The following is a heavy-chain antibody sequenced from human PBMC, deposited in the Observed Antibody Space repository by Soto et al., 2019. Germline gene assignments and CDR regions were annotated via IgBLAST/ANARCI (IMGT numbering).Heavy chain of an antibody. V-gene: IGHV2-5*01. CDR1: GFSLSTSGVG. Sequence: QITLKESGPTLVKPTQTLTLTCTFSGFSLSTSGVGVGWIRQPPGKALEWLALIYWNDDKGYSPSLKSRLTITKVPAKNQVVLTMTDMDPVDTATYYCAHRRDRITMIVVVHHAFDIWGQGTLVTVSS. CDR2: IYWNDDK. D-gene: IGHD3-22*01. CDR3: AHRRDRITMIVVVHHAFDI. J-gene: IGHJ3*02.